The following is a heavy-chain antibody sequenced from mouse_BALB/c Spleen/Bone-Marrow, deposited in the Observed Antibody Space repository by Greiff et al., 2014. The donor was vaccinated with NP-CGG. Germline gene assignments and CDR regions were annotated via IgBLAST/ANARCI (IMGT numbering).Heavy chain of an antibody. V-gene: IGHV1-9*01. CDR2: ILPGGGIT. CDR1: GYTFNSYW. CDR3: ARSPY. Sequence: QVQLKESGAELMKPGASVKISCKATGYTFNSYWIEWVKQRPGHGLEWIGEILPGGGITNYNEKFKVKATFNADTSSNTAYMQLSSLTSEDSAVYYCARSPYWGQGTLVTVSA. J-gene: IGHJ3*01.